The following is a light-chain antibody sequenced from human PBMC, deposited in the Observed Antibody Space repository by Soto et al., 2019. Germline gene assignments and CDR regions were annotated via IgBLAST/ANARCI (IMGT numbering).Light chain of an antibody. V-gene: IGLV1-44*01. J-gene: IGLJ1*01. Sequence: QSVLTQPPSASGTPGQRVSISCSGGDSNIGSNPVNWYQQLPGTAPKLLIYGNIVRPSGVPDRFSGSKSGTSASLAISGLQSEDEAEYYCSSYTNINTRACVFGTGTKVTVL. CDR3: SSYTNINTRACV. CDR2: GNI. CDR1: DSNIGSNP.